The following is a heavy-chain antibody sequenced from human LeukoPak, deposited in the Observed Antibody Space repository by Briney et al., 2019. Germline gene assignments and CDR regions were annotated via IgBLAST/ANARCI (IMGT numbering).Heavy chain of an antibody. Sequence: GGSLRLSCATSGFDFSSYSMNWVRQAPGKGLEWVSVIYSGGRTYHADSLKGRFTISRDNAKNTVYLQMSSLRAEDTAVYYCATEDSGRDYFDYWGQGTLVTVSS. V-gene: IGHV3-53*01. CDR3: ATEDSGRDYFDY. D-gene: IGHD5-12*01. CDR1: GFDFSSYS. CDR2: IYSGGRT. J-gene: IGHJ4*02.